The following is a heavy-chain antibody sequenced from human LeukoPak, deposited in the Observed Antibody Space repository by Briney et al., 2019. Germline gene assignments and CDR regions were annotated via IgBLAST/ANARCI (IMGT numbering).Heavy chain of an antibody. CDR1: GHTFTSYG. V-gene: IGHV7-4-1*02. D-gene: IGHD3-16*02. J-gene: IGHJ4*02. CDR3: ARAFQSLGGLSLPDY. Sequence: ASVKVSCKASGHTFTSYGISWVRQAPGQGLEWMGWIHPSTGNPTYAQGFAGRFVFSLDTSVSTTYLQISSLKAEDTAVYYCARAFQSLGGLSLPDYWGQGTLVTVSS. CDR2: IHPSTGNP.